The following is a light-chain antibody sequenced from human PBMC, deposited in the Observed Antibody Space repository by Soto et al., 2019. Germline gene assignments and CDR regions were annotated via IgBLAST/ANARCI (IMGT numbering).Light chain of an antibody. J-gene: IGKJ2*03. Sequence: DLQMTQSPSSLSASVGDRVTITCRASQSISSYLSWYQQKPGKAPKLLIYAASSLRNGVPSRFSGSGSGTDFTLSISSLQPEDFATYYCQPSYSSLYSFGKGTKVDIK. V-gene: IGKV1-39*01. CDR1: QSISSY. CDR2: AAS. CDR3: QPSYSSLYS.